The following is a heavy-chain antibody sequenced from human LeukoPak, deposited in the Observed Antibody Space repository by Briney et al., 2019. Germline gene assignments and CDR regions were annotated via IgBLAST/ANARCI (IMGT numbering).Heavy chain of an antibody. Sequence: GASVKVSCKASGYTFTSYGISWVRQAPAQGLEWMGWISAYNGNTNYAQKLQGRVTMTTDTSTSTAYMELRSLRSDDTAVYYCARFIESSAYDYVWGSYRSSYGMDVWGKGTTVTVSS. CDR3: ARFIESSAYDYVWGSYRSSYGMDV. V-gene: IGHV1-18*04. CDR2: ISAYNGNT. CDR1: GYTFTSYG. J-gene: IGHJ6*04. D-gene: IGHD3-16*02.